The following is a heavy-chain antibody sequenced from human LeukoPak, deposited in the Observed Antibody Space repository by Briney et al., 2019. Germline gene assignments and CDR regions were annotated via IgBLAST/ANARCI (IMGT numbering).Heavy chain of an antibody. CDR1: GYTFTSYG. V-gene: IGHV1-18*01. D-gene: IGHD3-22*01. CDR3: ARGYDSSDYSIREYAFDI. Sequence: ASVKVSCKASGYTFTSYGMSWVRQAPGQGLEWMGWISAYNGNTNYAQKLQGRVTMTTDTSTSTAYMELRSLRSDDTAVYYCARGYDSSDYSIREYAFDIWGQGTMVTVSS. J-gene: IGHJ3*02. CDR2: ISAYNGNT.